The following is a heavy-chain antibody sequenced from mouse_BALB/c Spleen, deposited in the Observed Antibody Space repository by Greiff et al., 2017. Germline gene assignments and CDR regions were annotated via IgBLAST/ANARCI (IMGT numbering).Heavy chain of an antibody. V-gene: IGHV3-2*02. Sequence: ESGPGLVKPSQSLSLTCTVTGYSITSDYAWNWIRQFPGNKLEWMGYISYSGSTSYNPSLKSRISITRDTSKNQFFLQLNSVTTEDTATYYCARSGDYGNSEYYFDYWGQGTTLTVSS. J-gene: IGHJ2*01. CDR1: GYSITSDYA. CDR3: ARSGDYGNSEYYFDY. CDR2: ISYSGST. D-gene: IGHD2-1*01.